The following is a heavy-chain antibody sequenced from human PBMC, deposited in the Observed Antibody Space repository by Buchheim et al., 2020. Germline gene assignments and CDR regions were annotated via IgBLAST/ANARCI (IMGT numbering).Heavy chain of an antibody. V-gene: IGHV3-23*01. CDR2: ISGSGGST. J-gene: IGHJ4*02. D-gene: IGHD3-3*01. CDR1: GFTFSSYA. Sequence: EVQLLESGGGLVQPGGSLRLSCAASGFTFSSYAMSWVRQAPGKGLKWVSAISGSGGSTYYADSVKGRFTISRDNSKNTLYLQMNSLRAEDTAVYYCAKARGYDFSSKATFFDYWGQGTL. CDR3: AKARGYDFSSKATFFDY.